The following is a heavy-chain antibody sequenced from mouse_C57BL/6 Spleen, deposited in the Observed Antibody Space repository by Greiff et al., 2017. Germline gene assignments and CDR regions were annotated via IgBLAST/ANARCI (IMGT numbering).Heavy chain of an antibody. CDR1: GYSFTGYY. CDR3: ALYYGIDY. V-gene: IGHV1-42*01. D-gene: IGHD1-1*01. CDR2: INPSTGGT. J-gene: IGHJ2*01. Sequence: EVQLQQSGPELVKPGASVKISCKASGYSFTGYYMNWVKQSPEKSLEWIGEINPSTGGTTYNQKFKAKATLTVDKSSSTAYMQLKSLTSEDSAVYYCALYYGIDYWGQGTTLTVSS.